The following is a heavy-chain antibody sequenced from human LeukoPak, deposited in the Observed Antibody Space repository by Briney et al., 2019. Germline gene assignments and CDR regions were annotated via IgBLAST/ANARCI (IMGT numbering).Heavy chain of an antibody. J-gene: IGHJ3*02. Sequence: GGSLRLSCAASGFTFSSYSMNWVRQAPGKGLEWVSSISSSSSYIYYADSVKGRFTISRDNARNSLYLQMNSLRAEDTAVYYCARVGSSSAFDIWGQGTMVTVSS. V-gene: IGHV3-21*01. CDR3: ARVGSSSAFDI. D-gene: IGHD6-6*01. CDR2: ISSSSSYI. CDR1: GFTFSSYS.